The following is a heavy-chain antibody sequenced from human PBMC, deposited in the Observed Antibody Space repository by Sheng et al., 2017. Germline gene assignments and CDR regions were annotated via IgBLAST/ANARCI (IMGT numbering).Heavy chain of an antibody. D-gene: IGHD3-10*01. Sequence: QVQLVQSGAEVKKPGSSVKVSCKASGGTFSSYAISWVRQAPGQGLEWMGGIIPIFGTANYAQKFQGRVTITADESTSTAYMELSSLRSEDTAVYYCARSYGSGSSEELSVLGDYWGQGTLVTVSS. CDR3: ARSYGSGSSEELSVLGDY. V-gene: IGHV1-69*13. CDR1: GGTFSSYA. J-gene: IGHJ4*02. CDR2: IIPIFGTA.